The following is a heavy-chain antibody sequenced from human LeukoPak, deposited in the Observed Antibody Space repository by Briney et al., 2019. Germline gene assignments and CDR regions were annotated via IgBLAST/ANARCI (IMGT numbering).Heavy chain of an antibody. Sequence: GGSLKLSCAASGFTFSGSPMHWVRQASGKGLEWVGRIRTKATSYDAAYAASVKGRFTISRDDSKNTAYLQMNSLKTEDTAVYYCCAADPWYIWGQGTMVTVSS. J-gene: IGHJ3*02. CDR2: IRTKATSYDA. V-gene: IGHV3-73*01. D-gene: IGHD6-25*01. CDR3: CAADPWYI. CDR1: GFTFSGSP.